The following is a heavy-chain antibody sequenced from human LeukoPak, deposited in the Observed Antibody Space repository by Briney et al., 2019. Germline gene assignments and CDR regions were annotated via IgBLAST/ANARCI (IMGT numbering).Heavy chain of an antibody. Sequence: SFTSYWIGWIRQPPGKGLEWIGSIYYSGSTYYNPSLKSRVTISVDTSKNQFSLKLSSVTAADTAVYYCARDTREIAAAGSRGSYYYYYYMDVWGKGTTVTVSS. CDR3: ARDTREIAAAGSRGSYYYYYYMDV. J-gene: IGHJ6*03. CDR1: SFTSYW. V-gene: IGHV4-39*07. D-gene: IGHD6-13*01. CDR2: IYYSGST.